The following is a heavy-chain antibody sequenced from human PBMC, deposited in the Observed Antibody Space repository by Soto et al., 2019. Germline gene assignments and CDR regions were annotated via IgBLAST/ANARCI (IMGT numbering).Heavy chain of an antibody. CDR3: ARNGDCTRPGCIVGWFDP. V-gene: IGHV4-4*07. J-gene: IGHJ5*02. Sequence: SETLSLTFTVSGCSISGYYLSLLRPPPGKGLEWIGYIYSIGSTNYNPSLRSRVTMSIDTSQEQFSLKLSSVTAADTAMYYCARNGDCTRPGCIVGWFDPWGPGTLVTVSS. D-gene: IGHD2-8*01. CDR1: GCSISGYY. CDR2: IYSIGST.